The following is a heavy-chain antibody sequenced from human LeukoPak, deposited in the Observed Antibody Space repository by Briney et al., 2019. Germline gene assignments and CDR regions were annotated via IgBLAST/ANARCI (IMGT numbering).Heavy chain of an antibody. CDR3: AADPRYCSGGSCYVSYYGMDV. J-gene: IGHJ6*02. V-gene: IGHV1-58*02. CDR1: GCTFTSSA. CDR2: IVVDSGNK. Sequence: SVTVSCKASGCTFTSSAMQWGRQARGHRREWIGWIVVDSGNKNYAQQFQERVTITKEMSTRTAYLELSSLRSEDTAVYYCAADPRYCSGGSCYVSYYGMDVWGQGTTVTVSS. D-gene: IGHD2-15*01.